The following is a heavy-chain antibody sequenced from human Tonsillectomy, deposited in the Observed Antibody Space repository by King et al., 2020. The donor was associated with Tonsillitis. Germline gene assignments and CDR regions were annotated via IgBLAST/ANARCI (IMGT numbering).Heavy chain of an antibody. D-gene: IGHD3-3*01. J-gene: IGHJ6*02. CDR3: ARAVTIFGPYYYYGMDV. CDR1: GFTFSDYS. CDR2: ISSSSNYI. V-gene: IGHV3-21*01. Sequence: VQLVESGGGLVKPGGSLRLSCATSGFTFSDYSMNWVRLAPGKGLEWVSSISSSSNYIYYADSVKGRFTISRDNAKNSLYLQMNSLRAEDTAVYYCARAVTIFGPYYYYGMDVWGQGTTVTVSS.